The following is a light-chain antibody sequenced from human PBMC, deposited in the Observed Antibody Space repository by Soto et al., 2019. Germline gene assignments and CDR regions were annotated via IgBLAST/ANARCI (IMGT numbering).Light chain of an antibody. CDR2: TGS. V-gene: IGKV1-12*01. J-gene: IGKJ5*01. Sequence: DMQRSQSPSTLSASFGVRVTITCRASESLSNLVAWYQQKPGKAPTLLIYTGSSLQSGVPSRFSGSGSGTDFTLTINSLQPEDFATYYCQQAASLPITFGQGTRLEIK. CDR3: QQAASLPIT. CDR1: ESLSNL.